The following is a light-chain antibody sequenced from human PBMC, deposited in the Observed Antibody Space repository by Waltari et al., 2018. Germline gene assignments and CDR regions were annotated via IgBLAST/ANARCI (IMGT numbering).Light chain of an antibody. CDR2: DVS. V-gene: IGLV2-23*02. Sequence: QSALTQPASVSGSPGQSFTIPCTGTSRHGGGSNFVSWYQQHPGKAPKLLIYDVSERPSGVSSRFSGSKSGNTASLTISGIQADDEADYYCCSYAGSFTWVFGGGTKVTVL. CDR3: CSYAGSFTWV. CDR1: SRHGGGSNF. J-gene: IGLJ3*02.